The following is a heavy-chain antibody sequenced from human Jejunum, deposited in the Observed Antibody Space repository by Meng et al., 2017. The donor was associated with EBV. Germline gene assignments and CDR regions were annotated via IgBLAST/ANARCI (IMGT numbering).Heavy chain of an antibody. D-gene: IGHD3-16*01. CDR2: VNTYTGDA. CDR1: GYTLTKYA. Sequence: QAQLVQSWTEVKRPGASVKVSCKASGYTLTKYAVHWMRQAPGHRPEWMGWVNTYTGDAGYSQKFQDRLTIIRDTSASTAFMELTSLTSEDTAVYYCARDSGSGYYGMDVWGQGTVVTVSS. CDR3: ARDSGSGYYGMDV. V-gene: IGHV1-3*04. J-gene: IGHJ6*02.